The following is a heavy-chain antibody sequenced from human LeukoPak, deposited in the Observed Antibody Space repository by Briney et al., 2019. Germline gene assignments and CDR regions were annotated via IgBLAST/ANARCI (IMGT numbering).Heavy chain of an antibody. J-gene: IGHJ4*02. CDR2: IYTNGRT. D-gene: IGHD1-26*01. CDR1: SDSISSHY. V-gene: IGHV4-4*07. Sequence: SETLSLTCTVSSDSISSHYWGWIRQPAVKGLEWIGRIYTNGRTNYNPSLRSRLTMSVDTSKNLFSLKLTSVTAADTAVYYCVKYSGSYGSDFFDYWGQGTLVTVSS. CDR3: VKYSGSYGSDFFDY.